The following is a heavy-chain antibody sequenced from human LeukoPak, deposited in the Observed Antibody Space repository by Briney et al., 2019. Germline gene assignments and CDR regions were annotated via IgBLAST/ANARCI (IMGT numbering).Heavy chain of an antibody. CDR3: VRIGNRYCSGGNCPIDY. CDR1: GGSISSYY. V-gene: IGHV4-59*01. J-gene: IGHJ4*02. Sequence: SETLSLTCTVSGGSISSYYWSWIRQPPGKGLEWIGYLYYSGSTNYNPSLKSRVTISVDTSKNQFSLKLSSVTAADTAVYYCVRIGNRYCSGGNCPIDYWGQGTLVTVSS. D-gene: IGHD2-15*01. CDR2: LYYSGST.